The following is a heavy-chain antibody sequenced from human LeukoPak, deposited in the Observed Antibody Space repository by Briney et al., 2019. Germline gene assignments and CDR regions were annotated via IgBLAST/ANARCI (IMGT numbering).Heavy chain of an antibody. V-gene: IGHV3-30*03. CDR3: AAAVSDAFDI. J-gene: IGHJ3*02. Sequence: GGSLRLSCAASGFTFSSYWMSWVRQAPGKGLEWVAVISYDGSNKYYADSVKGRFTISRDNSKNTLYLQMNSLRAEDTAVYYCAAAVSDAFDIWGQGTMVTVSS. D-gene: IGHD6-13*01. CDR1: GFTFSSYW. CDR2: ISYDGSNK.